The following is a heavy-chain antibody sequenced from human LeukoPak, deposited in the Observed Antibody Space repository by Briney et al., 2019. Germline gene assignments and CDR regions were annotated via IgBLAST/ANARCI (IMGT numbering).Heavy chain of an antibody. CDR2: ISSSNNYI. Sequence: GGSLRLSCAASGFTFSNYNMNWVRQSPGKGLEWVSSISSSNNYIYYADSVKGQFTISRDNAKNSLYLQMNNLRAEDTAVYYCARRSPNYYFDYWGQGTPVTVSP. V-gene: IGHV3-21*01. D-gene: IGHD4/OR15-4a*01. CDR3: ARRSPNYYFDY. J-gene: IGHJ4*02. CDR1: GFTFSNYN.